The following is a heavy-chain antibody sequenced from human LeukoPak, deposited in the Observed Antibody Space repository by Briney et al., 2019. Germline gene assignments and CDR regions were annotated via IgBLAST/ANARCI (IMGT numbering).Heavy chain of an antibody. CDR1: GGSISSTNW. CDR2: IYHSGTA. CDR3: ARGLASGYPPIPFDY. V-gene: IGHV4-4*02. Sequence: SGTLSLTCAVSGGSISSTNWWSWVRQPPGKGLEWIGEIYHSGTANYNPSLKSRVTISVDKSTNQFSLKVSSVTAAGTAVYYCARGLASGYPPIPFDYWGQGTLVTVSS. D-gene: IGHD3-3*01. J-gene: IGHJ4*02.